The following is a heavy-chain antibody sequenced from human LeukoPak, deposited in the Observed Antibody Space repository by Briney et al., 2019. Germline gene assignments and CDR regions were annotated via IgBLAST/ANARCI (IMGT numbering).Heavy chain of an antibody. CDR3: AHSELLWFGELLRGGFDY. CDR2: IYWDDDK. D-gene: IGHD3-10*01. V-gene: IGHV2-5*02. CDR1: GFSLSTSGVG. J-gene: IGHJ4*02. Sequence: SGPTLVNPTQTLTLTCTFSGFSLSTSGVGVGWIRQPPRKALEWLALIYWDDDKRYSPSLKSRLTITKDTSKNQVVLTMTNMDPVDTATYYCAHSELLWFGELLRGGFDYWGQGTLVTVSS.